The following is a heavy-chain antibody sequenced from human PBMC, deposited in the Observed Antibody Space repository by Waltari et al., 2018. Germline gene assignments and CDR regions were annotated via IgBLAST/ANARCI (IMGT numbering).Heavy chain of an antibody. J-gene: IGHJ4*02. CDR3: ARGGTLRFLEWLPTDY. D-gene: IGHD3-3*01. Sequence: QVQLQQWGAGLLKPSETLSLTCAVYGGSFSGYYWSWIRQPPGKGLEWIGEINHSGSTNYNPSLKSRVTISVDTSKNQFSLKLSSVTAADTAVYYCARGGTLRFLEWLPTDYWGQGTLVTVSS. CDR2: INHSGST. V-gene: IGHV4-34*01. CDR1: GGSFSGYY.